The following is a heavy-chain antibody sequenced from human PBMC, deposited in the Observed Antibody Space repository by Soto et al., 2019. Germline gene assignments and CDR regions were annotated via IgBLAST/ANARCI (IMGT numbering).Heavy chain of an antibody. CDR3: ARGLVGATTAFDC. D-gene: IGHD1-26*01. CDR1: GFTVSSSY. J-gene: IGHJ4*02. CDR2: IYSPGST. Sequence: GGSLRLSCAASGFTVSSSYMSWVRQAPGKGLEWVSTIYSPGSTYYADSVKGRLTISRDNSKNTLYLQMNSLRAEDTAVYYCARGLVGATTAFDCWGQGTLVTVSS. V-gene: IGHV3-53*01.